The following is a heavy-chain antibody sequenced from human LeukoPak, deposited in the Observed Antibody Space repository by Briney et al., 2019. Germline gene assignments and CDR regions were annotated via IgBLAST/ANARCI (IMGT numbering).Heavy chain of an antibody. Sequence: ASVKVSCKASGYTFTSYGFSWVRQAPGAGLEWMGWISARSGNTRYTQTFQDRVAMTTDTSTTTAYMELRSLRSDDTAVYYCARDYRGPDDNSDYLSPAVLDYWGQGTLVTVSS. CDR2: ISARSGNT. V-gene: IGHV1-18*01. D-gene: IGHD4-11*01. CDR3: ARDYRGPDDNSDYLSPAVLDY. CDR1: GYTFTSYG. J-gene: IGHJ4*02.